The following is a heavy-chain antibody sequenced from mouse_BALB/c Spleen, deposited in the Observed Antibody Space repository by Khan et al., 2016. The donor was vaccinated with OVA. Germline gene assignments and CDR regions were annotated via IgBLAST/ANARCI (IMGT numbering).Heavy chain of an antibody. Sequence: QVQLQQSGAELVRPGASVKLSCKTSGYIFTSYWIHWVKQRSGQGLEWIARIYPGSDNTYYTEKFKDKATLTADKSSSTAYMQITILKSEDSEVFCCTKDDDYYHIDHWCQGTT. CDR2: IYPGSDNT. CDR3: TKDDDYYHIDH. J-gene: IGHJ2*01. V-gene: IGHV1-76*01. D-gene: IGHD1-1*01. CDR1: GYIFTSYW.